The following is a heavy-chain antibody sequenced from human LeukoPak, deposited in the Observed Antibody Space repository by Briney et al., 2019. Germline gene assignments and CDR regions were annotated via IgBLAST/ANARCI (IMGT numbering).Heavy chain of an antibody. CDR3: ARVSSGSYYFDS. CDR2: IYSSGTT. V-gene: IGHV4-31*03. D-gene: IGHD1-26*01. Sequence: KASETLSLTCTVSGGSISGGGYYWSWIRQHPGQGLEWIGYIYSSGTTYYNPSLKSRVSISVDKSKNQFSLKVTSVTAADTAVYYCARVSSGSYYFDSWGQGTLVTVSS. J-gene: IGHJ4*02. CDR1: GGSISGGGYY.